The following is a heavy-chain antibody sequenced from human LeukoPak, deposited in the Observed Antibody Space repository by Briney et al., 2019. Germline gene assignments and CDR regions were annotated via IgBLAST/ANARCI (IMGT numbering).Heavy chain of an antibody. D-gene: IGHD3-10*01. CDR2: ISSNGGGT. CDR1: GFSFSSYA. V-gene: IGHV3-64D*06. Sequence: GGSLRLSCSASGFSFSSYAMHWVRRAPGKGLEYVSAISSNGGGTNYADSVKGRFTISRDNSKNMLYLQMSSLRAEDTAVYYCVKGLVIGALDYWGQGTLVTVSS. J-gene: IGHJ4*02. CDR3: VKGLVIGALDY.